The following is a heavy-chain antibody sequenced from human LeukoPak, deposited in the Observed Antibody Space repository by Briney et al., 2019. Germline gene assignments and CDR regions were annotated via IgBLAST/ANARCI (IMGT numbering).Heavy chain of an antibody. D-gene: IGHD3-10*01. V-gene: IGHV3-23*01. CDR1: GFTFSSYA. CDR3: AREGAAYYYGSGSFINWFDP. J-gene: IGHJ5*02. CDR2: ISGSGGST. Sequence: GGSLRLSCAASGFTFSSYAMSWVRQAPGKGLEWVSAISGSGGSTYYADSVKGRFTISRDNSKNTLYLQMNSLRAEDTAVYYCAREGAAYYYGSGSFINWFDPWGQGTLVTVSS.